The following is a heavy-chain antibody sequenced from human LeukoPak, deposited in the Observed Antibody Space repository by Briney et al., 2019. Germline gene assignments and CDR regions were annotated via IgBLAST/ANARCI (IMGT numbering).Heavy chain of an antibody. CDR2: ISWNSGSI. V-gene: IGHV3-9*01. J-gene: IGHJ3*02. D-gene: IGHD6-13*01. CDR1: GFTFDDYA. CDR3: AKGIAAAALPGIDI. Sequence: PGGSLRLSCAASGFTFDDYAMHWVRQAPGKGLEWVSGISWNSGSIGYADSVKGRFTISRDNAKNSLYLQMNSPRAEDTALYYCAKGIAAAALPGIDIWGQGTMVTVSS.